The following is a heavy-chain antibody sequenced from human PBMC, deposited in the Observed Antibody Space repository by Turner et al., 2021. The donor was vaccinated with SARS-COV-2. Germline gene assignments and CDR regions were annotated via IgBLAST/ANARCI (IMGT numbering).Heavy chain of an antibody. Sequence: QVQLVDSGGDVVQPGRSLILSGAASAFIFSKFAMHWLRQEPGKGLGWVAVMSCTGSNKYHEDPVKGRFTISRDNSKITLYLQMNSLRPEDTAVYYCVKDTSEYGYGFDGLAVWGQGTTVTVSS. V-gene: IGHV3-30*08. J-gene: IGHJ6*02. CDR2: MSCTGSNK. CDR3: VKDTSEYGYGFDGLAV. D-gene: IGHD5-18*01. CDR1: AFIFSKFA.